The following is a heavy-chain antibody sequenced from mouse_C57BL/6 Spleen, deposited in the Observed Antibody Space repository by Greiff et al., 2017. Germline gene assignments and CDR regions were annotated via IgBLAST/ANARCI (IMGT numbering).Heavy chain of an antibody. Sequence: EVKLMESGGGLVQPGGSMKLSCVASGFTFSNYWMNWVRQSPEKGLEWVAQIRLKSDNYATNHAGSVKGRFTISRDDSKSSVYLQMNNLRAEDTEIYYCPGWEGYGSSYGDWFAYWGQGTLVTVSA. CDR1: GFTFSNYW. V-gene: IGHV6-3*01. D-gene: IGHD1-1*01. CDR2: IRLKSDNYAT. J-gene: IGHJ3*01. CDR3: PGWEGYGSSYGDWFAY.